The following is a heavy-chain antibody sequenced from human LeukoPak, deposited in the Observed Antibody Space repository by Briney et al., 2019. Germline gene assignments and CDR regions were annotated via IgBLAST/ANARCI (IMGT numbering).Heavy chain of an antibody. CDR3: AKSGYNRFDY. D-gene: IGHD5-24*01. J-gene: IGHJ4*02. V-gene: IGHV3-23*01. CDR1: GFTFSNYA. Sequence: GGSLRLSCAASGFTFSNYAMSWVRQAPGKGLEWVSSINGRGGSTYYADSVKGRFTISRDDSKNTLSLQMNSLRAEDTAVYYCAKSGYNRFDYWGQGTLVTVSS. CDR2: INGRGGST.